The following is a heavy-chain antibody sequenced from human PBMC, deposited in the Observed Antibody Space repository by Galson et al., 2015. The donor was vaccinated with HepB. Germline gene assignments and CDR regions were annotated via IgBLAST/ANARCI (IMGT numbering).Heavy chain of an antibody. V-gene: IGHV1-69*13. Sequence: SVKVSCKASGGTFSSYAISWVRQAPGQGLEWMGGIIPIFGTANYAQKFQGRVTITADESTSTAYMELSSLRSEDTAVYYCARDLAAAGTPAGVSWGQGTLVTVSS. CDR2: IIPIFGTA. CDR3: ARDLAAAGTPAGVS. J-gene: IGHJ5*02. D-gene: IGHD6-13*01. CDR1: GGTFSSYA.